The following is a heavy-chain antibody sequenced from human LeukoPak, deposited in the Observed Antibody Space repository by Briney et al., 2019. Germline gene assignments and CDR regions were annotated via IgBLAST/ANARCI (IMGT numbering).Heavy chain of an antibody. J-gene: IGHJ4*02. Sequence: KPSETLSLTCTVSGGSISSYYWSWIRQPPGKGLEWIGYIYYSGSTNYNPSLKSRVTISVDTSKNQFSLKLSSVTAADTAVYYCARVRADFWSDPYYFDYWGQGTLVSVSS. CDR1: GGSISSYY. CDR2: IYYSGST. CDR3: ARVRADFWSDPYYFDY. D-gene: IGHD3-3*01. V-gene: IGHV4-59*01.